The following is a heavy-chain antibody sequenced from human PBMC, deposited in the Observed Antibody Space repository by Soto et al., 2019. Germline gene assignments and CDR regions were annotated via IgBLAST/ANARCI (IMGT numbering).Heavy chain of an antibody. J-gene: IGHJ4*02. D-gene: IGHD6-19*01. CDR3: ARGLAVACKLQQGTGDY. CDR1: GYTFTGYY. CDR2: INPTSGGT. Sequence: QVQLVQSGAEVKKPGASVKVSCKASGYTFTGYYMHWVRQAPGQGLEWMGWINPTSGGTNYAQKLQGWDTMTRDTSISTAYMELSRLRSDDTSVYYCARGLAVACKLQQGTGDYWGQGTLVTGSS. V-gene: IGHV1-2*04.